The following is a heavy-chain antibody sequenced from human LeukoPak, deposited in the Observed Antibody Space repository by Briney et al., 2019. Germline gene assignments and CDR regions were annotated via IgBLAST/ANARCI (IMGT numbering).Heavy chain of an antibody. CDR2: IYTSGST. Sequence: SETLSLTCTVSGGSISSYYWNWIRRPPGKGLEWIGYIYTSGSTNYNPSLESRVTISVDTSKNQFSLKLSSVTAADTAVYYCAKDHYDYVWGSRTDYWGQGTLVTVSS. CDR3: AKDHYDYVWGSRTDY. CDR1: GGSISSYY. V-gene: IGHV4-4*09. J-gene: IGHJ4*02. D-gene: IGHD3-16*01.